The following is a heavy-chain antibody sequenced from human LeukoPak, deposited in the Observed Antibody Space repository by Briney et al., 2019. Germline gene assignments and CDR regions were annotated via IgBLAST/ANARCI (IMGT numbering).Heavy chain of an antibody. CDR2: IYSGGST. V-gene: IGHV3-53*01. CDR1: GFTVSSNY. J-gene: IGHJ6*02. Sequence: GGSLRLSCAASGFTVSSNYMSWVRQAPGKGLEWVSVIYSGGSTYYADSVKGRFTISRDNSKNTLYPQMNSLRAEDTAVYYCARGPNYDFWSGSSSNGMDVWGQGTTVTVSS. CDR3: ARGPNYDFWSGSSSNGMDV. D-gene: IGHD3-3*01.